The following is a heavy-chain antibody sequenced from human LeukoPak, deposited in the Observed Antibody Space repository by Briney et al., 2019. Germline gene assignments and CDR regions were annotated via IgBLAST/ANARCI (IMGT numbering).Heavy chain of an antibody. Sequence: PGGSLRLSCAASGFTFSSYGMSWVRQAPGKGLEWVSVISGSGDSTFYADSVKGRFTISRDNSKNTLYLQMNSLRAEDTAVYYCAKSSGSYDSYYYYGMDVWGQGTTVTVSS. CDR3: AKSSGSYDSYYYYGMDV. J-gene: IGHJ6*02. CDR2: ISGSGDST. CDR1: GFTFSSYG. V-gene: IGHV3-23*01. D-gene: IGHD1-26*01.